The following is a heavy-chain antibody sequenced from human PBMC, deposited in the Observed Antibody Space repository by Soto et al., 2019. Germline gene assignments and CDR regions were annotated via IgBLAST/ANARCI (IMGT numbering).Heavy chain of an antibody. CDR3: AADLVVVPENLSFDY. CDR1: GFTFTGSA. CDR2: IVVGSGNT. D-gene: IGHD2-2*01. Sequence: SVKVSCKASGFTFTGSAMEWVRQARGQRLEWIGWIVVGSGNTNYAQKFQERVTITRDMSTSTAYMELSSLRSEDTAVYYCAADLVVVPENLSFDYWGQGTLVTVSS. J-gene: IGHJ4*02. V-gene: IGHV1-58*02.